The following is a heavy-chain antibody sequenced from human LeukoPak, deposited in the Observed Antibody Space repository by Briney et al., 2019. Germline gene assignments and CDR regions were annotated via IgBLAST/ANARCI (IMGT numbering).Heavy chain of an antibody. CDR3: ARSIVVVPAAYFDY. Sequence: SETLSLTCTVSGGSVSSGSYYWSWIRQPPGKGLEWIGYTYYSGSTNYNPSLKSRVTISVDTSKNQFSLKLSSVTAADTAVYYCARSIVVVPAAYFDYWGQGTLVTVSS. D-gene: IGHD2-2*01. CDR1: GGSVSSGSYY. V-gene: IGHV4-61*01. CDR2: TYYSGST. J-gene: IGHJ4*02.